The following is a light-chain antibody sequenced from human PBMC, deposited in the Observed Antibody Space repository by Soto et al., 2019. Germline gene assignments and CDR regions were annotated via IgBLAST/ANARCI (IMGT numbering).Light chain of an antibody. V-gene: IGLV1-47*01. CDR2: RNN. J-gene: IGLJ2*01. CDR3: AAWDDSLSGVV. Sequence: QSVLTQPPSASGTPGQRVTISCSGSSSNIGSNYVYWYQQLPGTAPTLLIYRNNQRSSGVPDRFSGSKSGTSASLAISGLRSEDEADYYCAAWDDSLSGVVFGGGTKVTVL. CDR1: SSNIGSNY.